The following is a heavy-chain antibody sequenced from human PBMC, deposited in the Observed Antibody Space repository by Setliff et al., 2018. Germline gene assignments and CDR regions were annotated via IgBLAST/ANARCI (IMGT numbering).Heavy chain of an antibody. CDR1: GYSITHGYY. V-gene: IGHV4-38-2*01. Sequence: PSETLSLTCVVSGYSITHGYYWGWIRQPPGKGLEWIGSINHGGDTSYNPSLQSRVAISVDTSKNQFSLKLSSVTAADTAVYYCVRRTYYYDTRPMGWFDPWGQGILVTVSS. CDR2: INHGGDT. J-gene: IGHJ5*02. CDR3: VRRTYYYDTRPMGWFDP. D-gene: IGHD3-22*01.